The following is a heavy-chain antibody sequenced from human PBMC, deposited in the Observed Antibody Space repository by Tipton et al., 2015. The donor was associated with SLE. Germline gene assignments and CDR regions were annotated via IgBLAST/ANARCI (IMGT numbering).Heavy chain of an antibody. CDR3: ARVASDCSSTSCYLFDY. J-gene: IGHJ4*02. CDR2: IYHSGST. D-gene: IGHD2-2*01. V-gene: IGHV4-34*01. Sequence: LRLSCAVYGGSFSGYYWSWIRQPPGKGLEWIGSIYHSGSTYYNPSLKSRVTISVDTSKNQFSLKLSSVTAADTAVYYCARVASDCSSTSCYLFDYWGQGTLVTVSS. CDR1: GGSFSGYY.